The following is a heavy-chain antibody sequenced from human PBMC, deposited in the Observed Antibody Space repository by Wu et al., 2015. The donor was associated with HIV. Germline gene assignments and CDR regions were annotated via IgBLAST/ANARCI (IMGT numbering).Heavy chain of an antibody. Sequence: QVHLVQFGGEVKKPGSSVKVSCKASGGTFSRSGFSWVRQVPGQGFEWMGRIIPIHGAANYAQKFEGRVTITADESTSTAYMDLSSLTSEDTAVYYCAREGEEKKSDRSGYYAYLQIWGQGSQVTVSS. J-gene: IGHJ1*01. V-gene: IGHV1-69*11. D-gene: IGHD3-22*01. CDR3: AREGEEKKSDRSGYYAYLQI. CDR1: GGTFSRSG. CDR2: IIPIHGAA.